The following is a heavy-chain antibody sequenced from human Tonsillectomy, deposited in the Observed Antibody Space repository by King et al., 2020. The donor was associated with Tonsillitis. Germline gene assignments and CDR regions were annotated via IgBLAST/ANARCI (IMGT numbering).Heavy chain of an antibody. CDR3: ARHHWETHNFFYYFGMDV. Sequence: VQLVESGAEVKKPGESLRISCKGSGYTFTTYWISWVRQMPGKGLEWMGGIDPSDSYTSYSPSFQGHVTISTDKSITPVYLQWSSLKASDTALYYCARHHWETHNFFYYFGMDVWGQGPTLPVPS. V-gene: IGHV5-10-1*03. CDR2: IDPSDSYT. J-gene: IGHJ6*02. CDR1: GYTFTTYW. D-gene: IGHD1-26*01.